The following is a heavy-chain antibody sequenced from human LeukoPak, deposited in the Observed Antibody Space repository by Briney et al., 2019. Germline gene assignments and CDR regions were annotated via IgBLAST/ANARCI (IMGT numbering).Heavy chain of an antibody. J-gene: IGHJ4*02. D-gene: IGHD2-15*01. CDR3: ARLGVVAATPFDY. CDR2: MNPNSGNT. Sequence: ASVKVSCKASGYTFTSYDINWVRQATGQGPEWMGWMNPNSGNTGYAQKFQGRVTMTRNTSISTAYMELRSLRSDDTAVYYCARLGVVAATPFDYWGQGTLVTVSS. CDR1: GYTFTSYD. V-gene: IGHV1-8*01.